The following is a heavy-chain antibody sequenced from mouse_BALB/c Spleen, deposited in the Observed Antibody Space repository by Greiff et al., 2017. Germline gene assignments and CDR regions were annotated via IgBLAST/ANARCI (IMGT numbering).Heavy chain of an antibody. J-gene: IGHJ2*01. CDR3: ARERDYYGSSVDY. Sequence: DVHLVEPGGGLVQPGGSLKLSCAASGFTFSSYGMSWVRQTPDKRLELVATINSNGGSTYYPDSVKGRFTISRDNAKNTLYLQMSSLKSEDTAMYYCARERDYYGSSVDYWGQGTTLTVSS. CDR2: INSNGGST. D-gene: IGHD1-1*01. V-gene: IGHV5-6-3*01. CDR1: GFTFSSYG.